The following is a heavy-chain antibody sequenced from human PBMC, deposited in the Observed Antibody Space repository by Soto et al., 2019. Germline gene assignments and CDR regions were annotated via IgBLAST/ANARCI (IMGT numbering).Heavy chain of an antibody. J-gene: IGHJ4*02. D-gene: IGHD3-22*01. CDR1: GGSIRSNY. Sequence: SETLSLTCTVSGGSIRSNYWSWIRQPPGKGLEWIGYILYSGITNYNSSLKSRVTISVDTSKNQFSLELSSVTTADTAVYYCARAGVGYDSSGFPFDYWGQGTLVTVSS. V-gene: IGHV4-59*01. CDR3: ARAGVGYDSSGFPFDY. CDR2: ILYSGIT.